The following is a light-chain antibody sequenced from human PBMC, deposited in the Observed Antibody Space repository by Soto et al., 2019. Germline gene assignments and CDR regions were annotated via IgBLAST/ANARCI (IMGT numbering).Light chain of an antibody. V-gene: IGKV3-15*01. J-gene: IGKJ1*01. CDR1: QSVSSS. Sequence: EIVVTLSPATLSVYPGERVTLSCRACQSVSSSLAWYQQRPGQAPRLLIYGASTRATGIPARFSGSGSGTEFTLTISSLQSEDFTVYYCQQYNDWPPVWTFGQGTKVDIK. CDR2: GAS. CDR3: QQYNDWPPVWT.